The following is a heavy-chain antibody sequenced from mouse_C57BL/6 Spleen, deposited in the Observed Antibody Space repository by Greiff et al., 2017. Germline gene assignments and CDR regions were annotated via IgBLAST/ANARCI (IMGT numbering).Heavy chain of an antibody. J-gene: IGHJ3*01. V-gene: IGHV1-64*01. D-gene: IGHD1-1*01. Sequence: QVQLQQPGAELVKPGASVTLSCKASGYTFTSYWMHWVKRRPGQGLVWIGMFHPYSGSTNYNEKLKSQATLTVDTSSSTAYMQLSTLTSEDSAGSYCARDYGSSYVAWFAYWGQGTLVTVSA. CDR3: ARDYGSSYVAWFAY. CDR1: GYTFTSYW. CDR2: FHPYSGST.